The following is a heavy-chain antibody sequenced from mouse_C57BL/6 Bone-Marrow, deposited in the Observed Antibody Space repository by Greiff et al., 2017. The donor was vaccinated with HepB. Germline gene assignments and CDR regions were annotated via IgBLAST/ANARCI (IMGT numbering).Heavy chain of an antibody. J-gene: IGHJ2*01. V-gene: IGHV5-6*01. CDR2: ISSGGSYT. CDR3: ARHGDYYGSSFFDY. CDR1: VFTFSSYG. D-gene: IGHD1-1*01. Sequence: EVHLVESGGDLVKPGGSLKLSCAASVFTFSSYGMSWVRQTPDKRLEWVATISSGGSYTYYPDSVKGRFTISRDNAKNTLYLQMSSLKSEDTAMYYCARHGDYYGSSFFDYWGQGTTLTVSS.